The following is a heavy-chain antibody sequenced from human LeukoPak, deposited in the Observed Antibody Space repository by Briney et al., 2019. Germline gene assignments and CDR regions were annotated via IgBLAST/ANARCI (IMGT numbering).Heavy chain of an antibody. V-gene: IGHV1-18*01. J-gene: IGHJ4*02. CDR1: GSTFTSYG. CDR3: ARDCIGCHGFDY. Sequence: ASVKVSCKASGSTFTSYGISWVLQAPGQGLEWIGWVSAYAVNTNYVQKIPGRVTMTTDTSTSTAYMELRSLRSDDTAVYYCARDCIGCHGFDYWGQGTLVTVSS. CDR2: VSAYAVNT. D-gene: IGHD2-15*01.